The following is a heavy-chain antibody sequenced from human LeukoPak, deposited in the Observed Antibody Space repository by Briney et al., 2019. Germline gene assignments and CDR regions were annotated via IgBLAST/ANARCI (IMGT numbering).Heavy chain of an antibody. D-gene: IGHD3-10*01. CDR1: GFTFDDYA. V-gene: IGHV3-9*01. CDR2: ISWNSGSI. J-gene: IGHJ2*01. CDR3: AKDTELYTMVRGVNGPTNWYSDL. Sequence: PGGSLRLSCAASGFTFDDYAMHWVRQAPGKGLEWVSGISWNSGSIGYADSVKGRFTISRDNAKNSLYLQMNSLRAEDTALYYCAKDTELYTMVRGVNGPTNWYSDLWGRGTLVTVSS.